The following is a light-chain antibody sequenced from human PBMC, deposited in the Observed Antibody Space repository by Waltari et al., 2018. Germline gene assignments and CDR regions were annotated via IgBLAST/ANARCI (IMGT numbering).Light chain of an antibody. J-gene: IGLJ3*02. CDR1: TGAVTTGHS. Sequence: QAVVTQEPSLTVSPGGTVTLTCGSSTGAVTTGHSPYWFQQKPGQAPKTLIYDTTDRHSWTPARFSGPLVGDKAALTLSGAQPEDEADYYCFLSYSGARVFGGGTKLTVL. V-gene: IGLV7-46*01. CDR2: DTT. CDR3: FLSYSGARV.